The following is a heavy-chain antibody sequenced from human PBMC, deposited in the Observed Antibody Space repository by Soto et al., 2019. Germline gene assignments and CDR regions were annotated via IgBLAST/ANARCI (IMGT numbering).Heavy chain of an antibody. CDR3: ARTHPTDYGDCFAFDY. D-gene: IGHD4-17*01. J-gene: IGHJ4*02. Sequence: QVQLQESGPGLVKPSQTLSLTCTVSGGSISSDGYYWSWIRQHPGKGLEWIGYIYYSGSTYYNPSLKSRVTISVDTSKNQFSLKLSSVTAADTAVYYCARTHPTDYGDCFAFDYWGQGTLVTVSS. V-gene: IGHV4-31*03. CDR1: GGSISSDGYY. CDR2: IYYSGST.